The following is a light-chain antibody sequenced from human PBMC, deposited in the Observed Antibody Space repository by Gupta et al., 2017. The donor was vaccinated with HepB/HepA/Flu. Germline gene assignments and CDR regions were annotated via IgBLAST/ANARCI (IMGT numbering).Light chain of an antibody. CDR3: QQYGTSPVT. J-gene: IGKJ5*01. CDR1: QSVSSSY. CDR2: DVS. V-gene: IGKV3-20*01. Sequence: EIVLTQSPGTLSLSPGETATLSCRASQSVSSSYLAWYQQKPGQSPRLLIYDVSSRATGIPDRFSGSGSGTDFTLTISRLEPEDFAVYYCQQYGTSPVTFGQETRLEIE.